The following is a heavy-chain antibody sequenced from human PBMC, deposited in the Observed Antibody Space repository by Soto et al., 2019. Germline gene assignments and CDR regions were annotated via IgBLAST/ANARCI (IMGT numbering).Heavy chain of an antibody. Sequence: GGSLRLSCAASGFTFSSYGMHWVRQAPGKGLEWVAVIWYDGSNKYYADSVKGRFTISRDNSKNTLYLQMNSLRAEDTAVYYCARGPSDGDKPVRRNYYYYGMDVWGQGTTVTVSS. CDR2: IWYDGSNK. V-gene: IGHV3-33*01. CDR3: ARGPSDGDKPVRRNYYYYGMDV. CDR1: GFTFSSYG. D-gene: IGHD4-17*01. J-gene: IGHJ6*02.